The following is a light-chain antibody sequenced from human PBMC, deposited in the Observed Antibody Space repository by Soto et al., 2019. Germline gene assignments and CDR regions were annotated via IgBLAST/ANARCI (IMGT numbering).Light chain of an antibody. J-gene: IGLJ1*01. CDR3: QSFDSLSGYV. V-gene: IGLV1-40*01. CDR1: SSNFGAGYD. CDR2: GNS. Sequence: QSVLTQPPSVSGAPGQRVDISCTGSSSNFGAGYDVHWYQQLPGAAPKLLIYGNSNRPSGVPDRISGSKSGTSASLAITGLQAGDEADYYCQSFDSLSGYVFGTGTKVTVL.